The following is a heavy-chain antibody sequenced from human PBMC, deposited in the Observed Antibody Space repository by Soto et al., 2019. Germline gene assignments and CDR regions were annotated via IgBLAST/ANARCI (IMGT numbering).Heavy chain of an antibody. CDR2: MFYSGST. Sequence: QVQLQESGPGLVKPSQTLSLTCTVSGASISSGRSYWSWIRQHPGKGLEWIGYMFYSGSTYYHPSLKSRVNISADTSKNQFSLRLTSVTPADTAMYYCARGGSGYTWFNEFWGQGTLVTVSS. CDR1: GASISSGRSY. V-gene: IGHV4-31*03. D-gene: IGHD3-22*01. CDR3: ARGGSGYTWFNEF. J-gene: IGHJ4*02.